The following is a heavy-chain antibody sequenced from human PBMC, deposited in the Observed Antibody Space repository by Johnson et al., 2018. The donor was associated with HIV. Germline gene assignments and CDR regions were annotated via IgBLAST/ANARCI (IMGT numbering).Heavy chain of an antibody. J-gene: IGHJ3*02. CDR1: GFTFSSYA. CDR3: AREAHYYDSSGLKRGAFDI. V-gene: IGHV3-30-3*01. CDR2: ISYDGSNK. D-gene: IGHD3-22*01. Sequence: QVQLVESGGGVVQPGRSLRLSCAASGFTFSSYAMHWVRQSPGKGLEWVAVISYDGSNKYYADSVKGRFTISHDNSKNTLYLQMNSLRAEDTAVYYCAREAHYYDSSGLKRGAFDIWGQGTMVTVSS.